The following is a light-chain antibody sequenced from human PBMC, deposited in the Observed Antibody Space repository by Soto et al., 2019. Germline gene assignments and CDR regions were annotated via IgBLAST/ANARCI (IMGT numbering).Light chain of an antibody. CDR1: SSDVGGYNY. V-gene: IGLV2-8*01. CDR2: EVT. Sequence: QSALTQPASVSGSPGQSITISCTGTSSDVGGYNYVSWFQQHPGKAPKLKIYEVTKRPSGVPDRFSGSKSGNTASLTVSGLQSEDEADYYCSSYAGNNIIVIFGGGTKVTVL. J-gene: IGLJ2*01. CDR3: SSYAGNNIIVI.